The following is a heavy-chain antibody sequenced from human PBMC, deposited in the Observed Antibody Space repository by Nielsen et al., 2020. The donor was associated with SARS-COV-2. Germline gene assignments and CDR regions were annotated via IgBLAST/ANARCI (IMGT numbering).Heavy chain of an antibody. J-gene: IGHJ3*02. Sequence: GESLKISCIASGFTFNIYAMAWVRRTPGRGLQWVSGISASGGSTYYTDSVKGRFAVSRDNSRNTLYLQMHSLRVEDTALYYCAKDDVVRGDAYDIWGQGTVVTVSS. V-gene: IGHV3-23*01. D-gene: IGHD3-10*01. CDR3: AKDDVVRGDAYDI. CDR2: ISASGGST. CDR1: GFTFNIYA.